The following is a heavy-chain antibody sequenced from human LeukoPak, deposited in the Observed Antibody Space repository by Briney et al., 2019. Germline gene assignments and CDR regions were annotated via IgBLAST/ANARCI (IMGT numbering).Heavy chain of an antibody. V-gene: IGHV3-7*01. CDR3: ARDPVLLWFGELAFDP. Sequence: IKQDGSEKYYVDSVKGRFTISRDNAKNSLYLQMNSLRAEDTAVYYCARDPVLLWFGELAFDPWGQGTLVTVSS. J-gene: IGHJ5*02. D-gene: IGHD3-10*01. CDR2: IKQDGSEK.